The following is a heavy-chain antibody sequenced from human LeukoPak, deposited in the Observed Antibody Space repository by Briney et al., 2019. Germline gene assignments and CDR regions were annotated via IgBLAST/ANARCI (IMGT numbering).Heavy chain of an antibody. D-gene: IGHD3-10*01. CDR2: ISSNGGST. CDR3: AKGVITLDY. V-gene: IGHV3-64*01. CDR1: GFTFSSYA. J-gene: IGHJ4*02. Sequence: PGGSLRLSCAASGFTFSSYAMHWVRQAPGKGLEYVSAISSNGGSTYYANSVKGRFTISGDNSKNTLYLQMGSLRAEDMAVYYCAKGVITLDYWGQGTLVTVSS.